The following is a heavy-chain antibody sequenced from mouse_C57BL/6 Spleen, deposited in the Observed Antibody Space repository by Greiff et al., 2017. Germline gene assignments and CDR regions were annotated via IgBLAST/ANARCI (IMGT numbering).Heavy chain of an antibody. CDR1: GFTFSSYG. V-gene: IGHV5-6*01. J-gene: IGHJ2*01. CDR2: ISSGGSYT. CDR3: ASLYYYGSSYVLDD. Sequence: EVQVMESGGDLVKPGGSLKLSCAASGFTFSSYGMSWVRQTPDKRLEWVATISSGGSYTYYPDSVKGRFTISRDNAKNTLYLQMSSLKSEDTAMYYCASLYYYGSSYVLDDCGQGTTLTVSS. D-gene: IGHD1-1*01.